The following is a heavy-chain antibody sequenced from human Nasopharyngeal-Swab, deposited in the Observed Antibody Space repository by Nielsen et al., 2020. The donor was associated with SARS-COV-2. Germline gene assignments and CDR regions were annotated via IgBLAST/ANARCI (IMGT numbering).Heavy chain of an antibody. CDR3: ARAVRYYDFWSGYSPGFESYYYYGMDV. D-gene: IGHD3-3*01. Sequence: ASVKVSCKASVYTFTSYAMHWVRQAPGQRLEWMGWINAGNGNTKYSQKFQGRVTITRDTSASTAYMELSSLRSEDTAVYYCARAVRYYDFWSGYSPGFESYYYYGMDVWGQGTTVTVSS. CDR2: INAGNGNT. V-gene: IGHV1-3*01. J-gene: IGHJ6*02. CDR1: VYTFTSYA.